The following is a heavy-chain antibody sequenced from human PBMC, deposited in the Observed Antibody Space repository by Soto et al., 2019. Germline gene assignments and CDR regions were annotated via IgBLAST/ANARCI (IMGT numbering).Heavy chain of an antibody. CDR1: GGTFSSYA. V-gene: IGHV1-69*06. Sequence: SVKVSCKASGGTFSSYAISWVQQAPGQGLEWMGGIIPIFGTANYAQKFQGRVTVTADKSTSTAYMELSSLRSEDTAVYYCARRYGSGSYPYYYYYYGMDVWGQGTTVTVSS. J-gene: IGHJ6*02. CDR2: IIPIFGTA. D-gene: IGHD3-10*01. CDR3: ARRYGSGSYPYYYYYYGMDV.